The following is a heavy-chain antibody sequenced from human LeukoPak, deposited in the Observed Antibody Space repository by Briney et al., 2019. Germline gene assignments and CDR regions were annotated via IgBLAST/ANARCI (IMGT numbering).Heavy chain of an antibody. V-gene: IGHV3-43*01. CDR2: ISWDGGST. CDR3: AKGSDYYYYMDV. CDR1: GFTFDDYT. D-gene: IGHD6-25*01. Sequence: PGGSLRLSCAASGFTFDDYTMHWVREAPGRGLEWVSLISWDGGSTYYADSVKGRFTISRDNSKNSLYLQMNSLRTEDTALYYCAKGSDYYYYMDVWGKGTMVTISS. J-gene: IGHJ6*03.